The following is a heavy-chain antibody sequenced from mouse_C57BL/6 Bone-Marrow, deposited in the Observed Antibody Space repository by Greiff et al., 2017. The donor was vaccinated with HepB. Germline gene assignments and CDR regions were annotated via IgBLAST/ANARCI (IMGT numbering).Heavy chain of an antibody. D-gene: IGHD1-1*01. V-gene: IGHV5-9*01. Sequence: DVQLVESGGGLVKPGGSLKLSCAASGFTFSSYTMSWVRQTPEKRLEWVATISGGGGNTYYPDSVKGRFTISRDNAKNTLYLQMSSLRSEDTALYYCARHAVVPFAYWGQGTLVTVSA. CDR3: ARHAVVPFAY. CDR2: ISGGGGNT. CDR1: GFTFSSYT. J-gene: IGHJ3*01.